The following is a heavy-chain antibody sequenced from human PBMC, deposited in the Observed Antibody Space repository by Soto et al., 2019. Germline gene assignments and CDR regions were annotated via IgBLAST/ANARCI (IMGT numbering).Heavy chain of an antibody. CDR3: AKDISITIFGVGAGMDV. CDR1: GFTFDDYA. V-gene: IGHV3-43D*04. J-gene: IGHJ6*02. D-gene: IGHD3-3*01. Sequence: PGGSLRLSCAASGFTFDDYAMHWVRQALGKGLEWVSLISWDGGSTYYADSVKGRFTISRDNSKNSLYLQMNSLRAEDTALYYCAKDISITIFGVGAGMDVWGQGTTVTVSS. CDR2: ISWDGGST.